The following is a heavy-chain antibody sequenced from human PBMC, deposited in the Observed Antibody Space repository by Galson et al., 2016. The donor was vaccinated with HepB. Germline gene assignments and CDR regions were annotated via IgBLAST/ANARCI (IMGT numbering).Heavy chain of an antibody. J-gene: IGHJ5*02. Sequence: SETLSLTCGVSGGSINSTAWWSWVRQSPGKGLEWIGQIYHTGSTHYNPSLKSRVTISVDKSKNQFSLTLNSVTAADTAVYFCARWYIVEVPSEGFDPWGQGTLVTVSS. V-gene: IGHV4-4*02. CDR2: IYHTGST. CDR3: ARWYIVEVPSEGFDP. CDR1: GGSINSTAW. D-gene: IGHD2-2*01.